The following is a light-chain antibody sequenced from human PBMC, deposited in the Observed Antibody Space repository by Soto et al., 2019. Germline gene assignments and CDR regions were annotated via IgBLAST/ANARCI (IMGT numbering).Light chain of an antibody. CDR2: GAS. V-gene: IGKV3-20*01. CDR1: QSVRSN. CDR3: QQYGSSQWT. J-gene: IGKJ1*01. Sequence: EIVMTQSPATLSVSPGERATLSCRASQSVRSNLAWYQQKPGQAPRLLIYGASSRATGIPDRFSGSGSGTDFTLTISRLEPEDLAVYYCQQYGSSQWTFGQGTKVDIK.